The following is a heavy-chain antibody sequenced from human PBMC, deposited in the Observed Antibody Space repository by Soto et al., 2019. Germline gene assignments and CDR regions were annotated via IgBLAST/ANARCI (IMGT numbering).Heavy chain of an antibody. CDR2: IYYSGST. Sequence: QVQLQESGPGLVKPSETLSLTCTVSGGSMTSYYWSWIRQSPGKGLEWIGYIYYSGSTNYNPSLKSRVAISRDTSKNQCSLMLTSVTAADTAVYYCARGEWLATIKPYFAYWGQGTLVTVSS. D-gene: IGHD5-12*01. J-gene: IGHJ4*02. CDR1: GGSMTSYY. V-gene: IGHV4-59*01. CDR3: ARGEWLATIKPYFAY.